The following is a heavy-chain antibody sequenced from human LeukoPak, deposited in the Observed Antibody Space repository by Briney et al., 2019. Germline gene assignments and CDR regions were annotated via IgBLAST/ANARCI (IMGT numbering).Heavy chain of an antibody. V-gene: IGHV1-8*03. CDR2: MNPNSGNT. CDR3: ARGKYGYSGYGNDY. Sequence: ASVKVSCKASGYTFTNYGISWVRQATGQGLEWMGWMNPNSGNTGYAQKFQGRVTITRNTSISTAYMELSSLRSEDTAVYYCARGKYGYSGYGNDYWGQGTLVTVSS. D-gene: IGHD5-12*01. CDR1: GYTFTNYG. J-gene: IGHJ4*02.